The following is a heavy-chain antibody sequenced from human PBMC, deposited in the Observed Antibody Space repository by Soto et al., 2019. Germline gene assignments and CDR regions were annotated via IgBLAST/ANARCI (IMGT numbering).Heavy chain of an antibody. CDR2: IDSTGVTT. CDR1: GLTITNFG. V-gene: IGHV3-64D*08. CDR3: AKDSRTRPFGELLRDHHDL. Sequence: PGGSLRLSCSASGLTITNFGLHWVRQAPGKGLEHVCAIDSTGVTTDYADSVKGRFTISRDDSKNTLYLQMTSLRTDDTGTYYCAKDSRTRPFGELLRDHHDLWGQGTLVTVSS. J-gene: IGHJ5*02. D-gene: IGHD3-10*01.